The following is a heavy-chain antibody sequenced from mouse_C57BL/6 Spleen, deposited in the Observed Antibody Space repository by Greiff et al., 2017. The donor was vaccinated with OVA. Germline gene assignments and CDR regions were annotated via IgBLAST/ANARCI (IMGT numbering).Heavy chain of an antibody. V-gene: IGHV5-9*01. Sequence: EVHLVESGGGLVKPGGSLKLSCAASGFTFSSYTMSWVRQTPEKRLEWVATISGGGGNTYYPDSVKGRFTISRDNAKNTLYLQMSSLRSEDTALYYCARLSDYPSWDYWGQGTTLTVSS. CDR3: ARLSDYPSWDY. D-gene: IGHD2-4*01. CDR2: ISGGGGNT. CDR1: GFTFSSYT. J-gene: IGHJ2*01.